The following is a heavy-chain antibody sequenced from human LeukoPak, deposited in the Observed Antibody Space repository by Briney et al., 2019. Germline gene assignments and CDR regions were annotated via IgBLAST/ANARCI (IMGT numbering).Heavy chain of an antibody. CDR1: GGSISSYY. Sequence: PSETLSLTCTVSGGSISSYYWSWIRQPPGKGLEWIGYIYYSGSTNYNPSLKSRVTISVDTSKNQFSLKLSSVTAADTAVYYCARGWDGYIDYWGQGTLVTVSS. D-gene: IGHD1-26*01. CDR3: ARGWDGYIDY. CDR2: IYYSGST. V-gene: IGHV4-59*01. J-gene: IGHJ4*02.